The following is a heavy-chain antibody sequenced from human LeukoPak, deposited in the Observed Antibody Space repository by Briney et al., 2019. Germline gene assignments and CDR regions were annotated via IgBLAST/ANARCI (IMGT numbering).Heavy chain of an antibody. Sequence: GGSLRLSCAASGFTFSSYSMNWVRQAPGKGLEWVSSISSSSSYIYYADSVKGRFTISRDNAKNSLYLQMNSLRAEDTAVYYCARDGVAHYYDSSGFFDYWGQGTLVTVSS. D-gene: IGHD3-22*01. J-gene: IGHJ4*02. V-gene: IGHV3-21*01. CDR3: ARDGVAHYYDSSGFFDY. CDR2: ISSSSSYI. CDR1: GFTFSSYS.